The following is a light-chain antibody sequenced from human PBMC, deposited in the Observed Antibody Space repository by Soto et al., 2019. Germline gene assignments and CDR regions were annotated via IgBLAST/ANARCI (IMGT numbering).Light chain of an antibody. CDR2: TNS. CDR1: SSNIGSRH. Sequence: QSVLTQPPSASGTPGQRVTISCSGSSSNIGSRHVFWYQHFPGTAPKLLIYTNSQRPSGVPDRFSGSKSGTSASLAISGLRSEDEADYYCAAWDDSLNGRVFGGGTKVTVL. V-gene: IGLV1-47*02. J-gene: IGLJ3*02. CDR3: AAWDDSLNGRV.